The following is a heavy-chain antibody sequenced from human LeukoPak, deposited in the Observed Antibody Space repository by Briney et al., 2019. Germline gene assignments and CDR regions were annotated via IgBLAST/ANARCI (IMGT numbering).Heavy chain of an antibody. CDR1: GFTFSRYA. D-gene: IGHD5-24*01. CDR3: ARLSFDTTIRGVDY. CDR2: ITSSGDNT. J-gene: IGHJ4*02. V-gene: IGHV3-23*01. Sequence: GGSLRLSCAASGFTFSRYAMNWVRQAPGEGLEWVSTITSSGDNTYSADSVKGRFTISRDNSENTVYLQMNGLRAEDMAVYYCARLSFDTTIRGVDYWGQGTLVTVSS.